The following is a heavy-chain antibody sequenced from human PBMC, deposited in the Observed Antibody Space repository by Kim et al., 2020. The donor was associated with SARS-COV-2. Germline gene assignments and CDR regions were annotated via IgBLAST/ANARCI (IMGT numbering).Heavy chain of an antibody. CDR1: GFTFSSYA. J-gene: IGHJ4*02. CDR2: ISGSGGST. CDR3: AKEGLPYSSSWYEAYYFDY. Sequence: GGSLRLSCAASGFTFSSYAMSWVRQAPGKGLEWVSAISGSGGSTYYADSVKGRFTISRDNSKNTLYLQMNSLRAEDTAVYYCAKEGLPYSSSWYEAYYFDYWGQGTLVTVSS. V-gene: IGHV3-23*01. D-gene: IGHD6-13*01.